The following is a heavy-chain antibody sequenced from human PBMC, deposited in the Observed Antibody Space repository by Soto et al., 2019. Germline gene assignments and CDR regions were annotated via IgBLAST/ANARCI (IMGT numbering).Heavy chain of an antibody. V-gene: IGHV1-69*13. CDR2: IIPIFGTA. J-gene: IGHJ6*02. D-gene: IGHD6-13*01. CDR1: GGTFSSFA. Sequence: GASVKVSCKASGGTFSSFAISWVRQAPGQGLEWMGGIIPIFGTANYAQKVQGRVTITADESTSTAYMELSSLRSEDTAVYYCARERIAGSNYYYRMAVSGQGTTVTVSS. CDR3: ARERIAGSNYYYRMAV.